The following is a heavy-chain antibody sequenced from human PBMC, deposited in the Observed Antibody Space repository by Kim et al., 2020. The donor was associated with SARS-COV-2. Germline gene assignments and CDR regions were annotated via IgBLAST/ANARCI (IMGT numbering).Heavy chain of an antibody. J-gene: IGHJ4*02. D-gene: IGHD6-25*01. CDR2: INHSGST. CDR1: GGSFSGYY. CDR3: ARAFPSGDFAY. V-gene: IGHV4-34*01. Sequence: SETLSLTCAVYGGSFSGYYWSWIRQPPGKGLEWIGEINHSGSTNYNPSLKSRVTISVDTSKNQFSLKLSSVTAADTAVYYCARAFPSGDFAYWGQGTLVT.